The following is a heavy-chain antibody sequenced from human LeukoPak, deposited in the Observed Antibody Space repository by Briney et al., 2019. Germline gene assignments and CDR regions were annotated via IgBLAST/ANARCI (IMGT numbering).Heavy chain of an antibody. V-gene: IGHV1-69*04. J-gene: IGHJ4*02. CDR3: ASYSGSYAFDY. Sequence: ASVKVSCKASGGTFSSYAISWVRQAPGQGLEWMGRIIPILGIANYAQKFQGRVTITADKSTSTAYMELSSLRSEDTAVYYCASYSGSYAFDYWGQGILVTVSS. D-gene: IGHD1-26*01. CDR1: GGTFSSYA. CDR2: IIPILGIA.